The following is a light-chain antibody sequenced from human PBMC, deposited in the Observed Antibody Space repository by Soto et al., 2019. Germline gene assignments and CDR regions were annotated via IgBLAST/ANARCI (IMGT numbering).Light chain of an antibody. J-gene: IGKJ1*01. CDR2: DAY. CDR1: QTIRRW. V-gene: IGKV1-5*01. Sequence: DIEMTQSPSTLSASVGDRVTITCRASQTIRRWLAWYQQRPGKAPKVLIYDAYTLESGVPARFSGSESETEFTLTLSSLPSEDSATYYCQHYHSDQWTFGQGTKVEMK. CDR3: QHYHSDQWT.